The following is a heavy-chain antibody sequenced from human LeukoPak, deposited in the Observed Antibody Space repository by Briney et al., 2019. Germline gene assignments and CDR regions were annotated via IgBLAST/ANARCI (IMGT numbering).Heavy chain of an antibody. V-gene: IGHV4-34*01. CDR1: GRSFSGHY. CDR3: ARGSKSKRWGLSSGCAFDI. CDR2: INHSGSP. Sequence: SQTLSLTCAVYGRSFSGHYSSWIRHPPGKGLEWSGEINHSGSPNYNPSLKSRVPISLDTAKNQFSLRLGSVTAADTDVYYCARGSKSKRWGLSSGCAFDIWGQRTMVTVSS. D-gene: IGHD3-10*01. J-gene: IGHJ3*02.